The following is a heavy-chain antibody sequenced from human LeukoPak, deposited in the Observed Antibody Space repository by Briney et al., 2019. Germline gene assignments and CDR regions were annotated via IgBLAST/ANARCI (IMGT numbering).Heavy chain of an antibody. J-gene: IGHJ5*02. D-gene: IGHD3-16*01. CDR1: GYTFTSYA. V-gene: IGHV1-2*02. CDR3: ARDEYVLTSFDP. CDR2: INPNSGDT. Sequence: ASVKVSCKASGYTFTSYAMKWVRQAPGQGLEWMGWINPNSGDTNYAQKFQGRVTLTRDTSISTAHMELSRLRSDDTAVYYCARDEYVLTSFDPWGQGTLVTVSS.